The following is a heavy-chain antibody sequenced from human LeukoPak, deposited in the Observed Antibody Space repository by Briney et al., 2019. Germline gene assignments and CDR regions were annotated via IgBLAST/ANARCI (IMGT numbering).Heavy chain of an antibody. D-gene: IGHD1/OR15-1a*01. J-gene: IGHJ5*02. V-gene: IGHV3-30*03. Sequence: GGSLRLSCAASGFTFSSYGMHWVRQAPGKGLEWVAVISYDGSKKYHTDSVKGRFTISRDNSRNTLYLQMNSLRVEDTAVYYCASRSINWYRGNNWFDPWGQGTLVTVSS. CDR3: ASRSINWYRGNNWFDP. CDR2: ISYDGSKK. CDR1: GFTFSSYG.